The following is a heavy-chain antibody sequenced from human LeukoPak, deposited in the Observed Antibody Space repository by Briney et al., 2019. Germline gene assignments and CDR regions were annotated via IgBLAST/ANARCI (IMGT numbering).Heavy chain of an antibody. Sequence: ASVTVSCKASGYNFISYYMHWVRQAPGQGLEWMGIINPSGGSTNYAQKFQDRVTMTRDTSTSTVYMELSSLKSEDTAVYYCAREDVVLVDAVRYYYYGMDVWGQGTTVTVSS. V-gene: IGHV1-46*01. D-gene: IGHD2-8*01. CDR1: GYNFISYY. J-gene: IGHJ6*02. CDR2: INPSGGST. CDR3: AREDVVLVDAVRYYYYGMDV.